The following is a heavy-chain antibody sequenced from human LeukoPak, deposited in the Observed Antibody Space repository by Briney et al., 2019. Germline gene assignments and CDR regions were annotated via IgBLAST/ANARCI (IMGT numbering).Heavy chain of an antibody. V-gene: IGHV3-23*01. Sequence: GGSLRLSCAASGFTFSSCAMSWVRQAPGKGLEWVSAISTSGANTYYADSVKGRFTISRDNSKNTLYVQMNSLRAEDTAVFYCAKKWSGDYDSSDIIDAFDIWGQGTMVTVSS. CDR1: GFTFSSCA. CDR3: AKKWSGDYDSSDIIDAFDI. J-gene: IGHJ3*02. D-gene: IGHD3-22*01. CDR2: ISTSGANT.